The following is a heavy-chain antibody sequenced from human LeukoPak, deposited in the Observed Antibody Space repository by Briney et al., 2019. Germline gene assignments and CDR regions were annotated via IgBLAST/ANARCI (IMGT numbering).Heavy chain of an antibody. D-gene: IGHD3-10*01. CDR3: ALWFGELFDP. V-gene: IGHV4-39*01. J-gene: IGHJ5*02. CDR1: GGSISSSSYY. Sequence: SETLSLTCTVSGGSISSSSYYWGWIRQPPGKGLEWIGSIYYSGSTYYNPSLKSRVTISVDTSKNQFSLKLSSVTAADTAVYYCALWFGELFDPWGQGTLVTVSS. CDR2: IYYSGST.